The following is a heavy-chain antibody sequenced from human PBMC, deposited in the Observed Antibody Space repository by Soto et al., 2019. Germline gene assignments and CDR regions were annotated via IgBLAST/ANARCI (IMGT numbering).Heavy chain of an antibody. CDR1: GYTFTSYG. CDR2: ISAYNGNT. V-gene: IGHV1-18*01. Sequence: QVQLVQSGAEVKKPGASVKVSCKASGYTFTSYGISWVRQAPGQGLEWMGWISAYNGNTNYAQKLQGRVTMTTDTSTSTAYMELRSLRSDDTVVYYCARFGDRRYCSGGSCPYDYWGQGTLVTVSS. CDR3: ARFGDRRYCSGGSCPYDY. D-gene: IGHD2-15*01. J-gene: IGHJ4*02.